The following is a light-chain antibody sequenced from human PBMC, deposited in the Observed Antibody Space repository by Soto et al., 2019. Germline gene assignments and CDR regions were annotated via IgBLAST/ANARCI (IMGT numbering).Light chain of an antibody. CDR1: SGDIGSYNR. CDR2: EVT. CDR3: SSYTNINTRACV. V-gene: IGLV2-14*01. Sequence: HSALTQPASVSGSPGQSMTISCTGTSGDIGSYNRVSWYQQHPGKAPKLIIYEVTDRPSGVSNRFSGSKSGNTASLTISGLQAEDEAEYYCSSYTNINTRACVFGTGTKVTVL. J-gene: IGLJ1*01.